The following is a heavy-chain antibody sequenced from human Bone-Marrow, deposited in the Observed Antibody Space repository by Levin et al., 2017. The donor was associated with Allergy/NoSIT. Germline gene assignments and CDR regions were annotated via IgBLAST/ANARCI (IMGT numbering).Heavy chain of an antibody. CDR2: INNNGGIT. CDR3: AKGGSMSALPWDS. CDR1: GFTFSSCA. D-gene: IGHD6-6*01. Sequence: PGESLKISCAASGFTFSSCAMSWVRQAPGKGLEWVSSINNNGGITYYADSVKGRFTISRDNSKNTLDLQMSSLRDEDTAVYYCAKGGSMSALPWDSWGQGTLVTVSS. J-gene: IGHJ4*02. V-gene: IGHV3-23*01.